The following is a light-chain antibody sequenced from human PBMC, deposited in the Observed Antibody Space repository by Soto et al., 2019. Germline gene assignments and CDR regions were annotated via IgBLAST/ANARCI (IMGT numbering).Light chain of an antibody. J-gene: IGKJ5*01. CDR3: QQYDNLPIT. V-gene: IGKV1-33*01. CDR2: DAS. CDR1: QDISNY. Sequence: DIPMTQSPSSLSASVGDRVTITCQASQDISNYLNWYQQKPGKAPKILIYDASNTETGVPSRFSGGGSGTDFTFTISSLQAEDIATYYCQQYDNLPITFGQGTRLEIK.